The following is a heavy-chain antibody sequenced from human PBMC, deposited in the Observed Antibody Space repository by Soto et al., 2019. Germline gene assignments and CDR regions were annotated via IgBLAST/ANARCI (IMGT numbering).Heavy chain of an antibody. J-gene: IGHJ4*02. V-gene: IGHV4-61*08. CDR3: ARGWEAHTVSPGY. D-gene: IGHD1-26*01. CDR1: GGSISSGDYY. Sequence: SETLSLTCTVSGGSISSGDYYWSWIRQPPGKGLEWIGYIYYTGSTNYNPSLKSRVTMSVDASKNQFSLKLSSVTAADTAVYYCARGWEAHTVSPGYWGQGTLVTVSS. CDR2: IYYTGST.